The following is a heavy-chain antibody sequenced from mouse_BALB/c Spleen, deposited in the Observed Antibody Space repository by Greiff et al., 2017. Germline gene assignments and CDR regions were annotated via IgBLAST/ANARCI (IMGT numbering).Heavy chain of an antibody. J-gene: IGHJ1*01. D-gene: IGHD2-1*01. CDR3: ARNGKQDFDV. Sequence: VQLQQSGPELLKPGASVKISCKASGYSFTSYYMHWVKQSHGKSLEWIGYIDPFNGGTSYNQKFKGKATLTVDKSSSTAYMHLSSLTSEDSAVYYCARNGKQDFDVWGAGTTVTVSS. CDR1: GYSFTSYY. CDR2: IDPFNGGT. V-gene: IGHV1S135*01.